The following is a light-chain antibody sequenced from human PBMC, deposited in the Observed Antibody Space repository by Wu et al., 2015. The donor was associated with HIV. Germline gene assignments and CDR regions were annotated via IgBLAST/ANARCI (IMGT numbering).Light chain of an antibody. Sequence: EIVLTQSPVTLSLSPGERATLSCRASQSISRSLDWYQQKPGQAPRVLIYDISNRATGIPARFSGSGSGTDFTLTISSLEPEDFAVYYCQQYGSSPWTFGQGTKVEIK. V-gene: IGKV3-11*01. CDR3: QQYGSSPWT. J-gene: IGKJ1*01. CDR2: DIS. CDR1: QSISRS.